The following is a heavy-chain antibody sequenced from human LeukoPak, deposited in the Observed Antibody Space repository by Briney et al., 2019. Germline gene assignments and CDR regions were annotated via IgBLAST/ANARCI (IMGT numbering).Heavy chain of an antibody. V-gene: IGHV4-30-4*01. CDR3: ARDRYYGSGSYGD. J-gene: IGHJ4*02. CDR1: GDSINSGDYY. Sequence: PSQTLSLTCTVSGDSINSGDYYWSWIRQPPGKGLEWIGYIYYSGSTFYNPSLKSRVAISLDTSKNQFSLKLSSVTTADTAVYYCARDRYYGSGSYGDWGQETLVTVSS. CDR2: IYYSGST. D-gene: IGHD3-10*01.